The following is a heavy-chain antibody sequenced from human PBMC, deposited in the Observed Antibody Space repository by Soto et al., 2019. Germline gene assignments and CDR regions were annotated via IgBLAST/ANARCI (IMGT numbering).Heavy chain of an antibody. Sequence: SVKVSCKASGGTFSSYAISWVRQAPGQGLEWMGGIIPIFGTANYAQKFQGRVTITADESTSTAYMELSSLRSEDTAVYYCARGDCSGGSCYYYYYVLDVSGQGSTVIVSS. CDR2: IIPIFGTA. CDR3: ARGDCSGGSCYYYYYVLDV. D-gene: IGHD2-15*01. CDR1: GGTFSSYA. V-gene: IGHV1-69*13. J-gene: IGHJ6*02.